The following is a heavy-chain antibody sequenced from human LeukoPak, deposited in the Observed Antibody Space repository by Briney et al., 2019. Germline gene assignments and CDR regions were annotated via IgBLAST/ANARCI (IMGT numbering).Heavy chain of an antibody. CDR1: GFTFSAYA. CDR2: ITGTTGNT. V-gene: IGHV3-23*01. D-gene: IGHD2-15*01. CDR3: AKGTLGSCSGARCYPFDY. Sequence: GGSLRLSCGASGFTFSAYAMNWVRQAPGKEMEWVSSITGTTGNTYVAESVKCRFTISRDNSRNTLYLQMNSLRAEDTAIYYCAKGTLGSCSGARCYPFDYWGQGALVTVSS. J-gene: IGHJ4*02.